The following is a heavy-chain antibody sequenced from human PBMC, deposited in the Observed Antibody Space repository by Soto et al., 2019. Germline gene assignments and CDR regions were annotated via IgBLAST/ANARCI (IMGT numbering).Heavy chain of an antibody. CDR2: IVVGSGDT. D-gene: IGHD3-9*01. CDR1: GFTFTSSA. V-gene: IGHV1-58*01. J-gene: IGHJ3*02. Sequence: ASVKVSCKASGFTFTSSAVQWVRQARGQRLEWIGWIVVGSGDTNYAQKFQERVTITRDMSTSTAYMELSSLRSEDTAVYYCAAEFDDILTGYYKAGSAFDIWG. CDR3: AAEFDDILTGYYKAGSAFDI.